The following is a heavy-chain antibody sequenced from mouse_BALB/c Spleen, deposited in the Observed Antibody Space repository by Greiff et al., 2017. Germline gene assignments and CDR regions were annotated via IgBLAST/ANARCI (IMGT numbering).Heavy chain of an antibody. V-gene: IGHV1-18*01. CDR3: ARGGYRYDVEAWFAY. CDR1: GYTFTDYN. CDR2: INPNNGGT. D-gene: IGHD2-14*01. J-gene: IGHJ3*01. Sequence: EVQLVESGPELVKPGASVKIPCKASGYTFTDYNMDWVKQSHGKSLEWIGDINPNNGGTIYNQKFKGKATLTVDKSSSTAYMELRSLTSEDTAVYYCARGGYRYDVEAWFAYWGQGTLVTVSA.